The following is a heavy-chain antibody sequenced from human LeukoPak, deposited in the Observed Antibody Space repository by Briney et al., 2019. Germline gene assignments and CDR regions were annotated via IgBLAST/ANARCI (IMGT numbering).Heavy chain of an antibody. J-gene: IGHJ4*02. D-gene: IGHD4-23*01. V-gene: IGHV3-30*04. CDR3: AKWQERWVALLEY. Sequence: PGGSLRLSCAASGFTFSSYAMHWVRQAPGKGLEWVAVISYDGSNKYYADSVKGRFTISRDNSKNTLYLQMNSLRAEDTAVYYCAKWQERWVALLEYWGQGTLVTVSS. CDR2: ISYDGSNK. CDR1: GFTFSSYA.